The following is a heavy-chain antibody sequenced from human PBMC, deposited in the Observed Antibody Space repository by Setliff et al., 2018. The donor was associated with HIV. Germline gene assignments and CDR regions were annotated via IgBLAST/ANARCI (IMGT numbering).Heavy chain of an antibody. Sequence: ASVKVSCKASGYTFNSYGISWVRQAPGQGPEWVGWIATYNGNTNYAQRLQGRVTLTTDTSTSTAYMELRSLRFDDTAAYFCARGVSQAYTYGSGAYYYFDFWGLGTLVTVPQ. CDR3: ARGVSQAYTYGSGAYYYFDF. CDR2: IATYNGNT. D-gene: IGHD6-19*01. J-gene: IGHJ4*02. V-gene: IGHV1-18*01. CDR1: GYTFNSYG.